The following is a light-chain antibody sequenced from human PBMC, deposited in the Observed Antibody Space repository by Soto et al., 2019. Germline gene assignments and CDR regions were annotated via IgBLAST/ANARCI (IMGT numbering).Light chain of an antibody. CDR3: QQYGGVPYT. V-gene: IGKV3-20*01. CDR1: ESISRDY. Sequence: EIVLTQSPGTLSLSPGQRATLSCRASESISRDYLAWYQQRLGQAPRLLIYGASSGATGIPDRFSGSGSGKDFTLTISRLEPEDFAIYYCQQYGGVPYTFGQGTKLEIK. CDR2: GAS. J-gene: IGKJ2*01.